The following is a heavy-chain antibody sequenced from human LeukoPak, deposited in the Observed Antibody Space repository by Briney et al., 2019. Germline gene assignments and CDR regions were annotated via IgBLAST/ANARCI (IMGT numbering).Heavy chain of an antibody. Sequence: GGTLRLSCAASGFTFNKYAMSWVRQSPGKGLEWVSAIGRSGANSYYATSVKGRFSVSRDNTKNTFHLQMNSLRAEDTAIYYCAKLQTAVVPAATLGFDSWGQGTLVTVSS. CDR3: AKLQTAVVPAATLGFDS. CDR2: IGRSGANS. CDR1: GFTFNKYA. D-gene: IGHD2-2*01. J-gene: IGHJ4*02. V-gene: IGHV3-23*01.